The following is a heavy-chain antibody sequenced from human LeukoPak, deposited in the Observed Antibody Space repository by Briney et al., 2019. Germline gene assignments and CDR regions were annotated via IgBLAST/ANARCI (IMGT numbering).Heavy chain of an antibody. CDR3: ARNDYGDYVKWLYYYYGMDV. CDR1: GYTFTSYD. D-gene: IGHD4-17*01. J-gene: IGHJ6*02. Sequence: GASVKVSCKASGYTFTSYDINWVRQATGQGLEWMGWMNPNSGNTGYAQKFQGRVTMTRNTPISTAYMELSSLRSEDTAVYYCARNDYGDYVKWLYYYYGMDVWGQGTTVTVSS. CDR2: MNPNSGNT. V-gene: IGHV1-8*01.